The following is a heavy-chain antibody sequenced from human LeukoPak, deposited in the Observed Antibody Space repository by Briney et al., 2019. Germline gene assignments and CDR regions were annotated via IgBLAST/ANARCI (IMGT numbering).Heavy chain of an antibody. V-gene: IGHV1-2*02. CDR3: ARGPHWDPHFDY. J-gene: IGHJ4*02. Sequence: ASVKVSCKASGYYFTGYHMHWVRQAPGQGLEWMGWINPNSGGTNYAQKFQGRVTMTRDTSISTAYMELSGLRSDDTAVYYCARGPHWDPHFDYWGQGTLVTVSS. CDR1: GYYFTGYH. D-gene: IGHD7-27*01. CDR2: INPNSGGT.